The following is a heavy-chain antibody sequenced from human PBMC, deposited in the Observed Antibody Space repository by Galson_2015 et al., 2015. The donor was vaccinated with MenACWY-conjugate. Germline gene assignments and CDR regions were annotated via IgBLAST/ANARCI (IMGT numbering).Heavy chain of an antibody. J-gene: IGHJ4*02. CDR3: ARRSLTAPGDFDY. V-gene: IGHV3-23*01. CDR1: GLTFNNYV. Sequence: SLRLSCAASGLTFNNYVMNWVRQAPGKGLEWVSTLSFGGDSTYYTDSVKGRFTISRDNSKNTLYLQMNSLRAEDTAVYYCARRSLTAPGDFDYWGQGTLVTVSS. CDR2: LSFGGDST. D-gene: IGHD6-13*01.